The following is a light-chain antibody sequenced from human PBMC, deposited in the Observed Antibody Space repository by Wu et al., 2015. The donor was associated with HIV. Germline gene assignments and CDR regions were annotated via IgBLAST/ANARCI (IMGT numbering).Light chain of an antibody. J-gene: IGKJ1*01. CDR2: GAS. V-gene: IGKV1-27*01. CDR3: QKYNTAPWT. CDR1: QGISNY. Sequence: QLTQSPYSLSASVGDRVSITCRASQGISNYLAWFQQKPGKAPNLLIYGASTLQSGVPSRFSGSGSGTNFTLTISSLQPEDVATYYCQKYNTAPWTFGQGTKVEMK.